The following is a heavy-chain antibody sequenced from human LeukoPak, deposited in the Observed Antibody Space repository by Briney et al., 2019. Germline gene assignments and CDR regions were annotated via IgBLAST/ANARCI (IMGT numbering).Heavy chain of an antibody. V-gene: IGHV3-21*01. Sequence: GGSLRLSCAASGFTFSSYSMNWVRQAPGKGLEWVSSISSSSSYIYYADSVKGRFTISRDDANNSLYLQMNSLRAEDTAVYYCARDGVHCSSANCYFDYWGQGTLVTVSS. CDR1: GFTFSSYS. J-gene: IGHJ4*02. CDR3: ARDGVHCSSANCYFDY. CDR2: ISSSSSYI. D-gene: IGHD2-2*01.